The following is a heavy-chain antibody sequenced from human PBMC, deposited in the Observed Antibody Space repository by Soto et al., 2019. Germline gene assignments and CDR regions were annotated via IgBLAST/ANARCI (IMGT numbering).Heavy chain of an antibody. J-gene: IGHJ4*02. CDR1: GGSISSGGYY. D-gene: IGHD3-3*01. CDR3: ARARSVVGVVHFDY. CDR2: IYYSGST. Sequence: PSETLSLTCTVSGGSISSGGYYWSWIRQHPGKGLEWIGYIYYSGSTYYNPSLKSRVTISVDTSKNQFSLKLSSVTAVDTAVYYCARARSVVGVVHFDYWGQGTLVTVSS. V-gene: IGHV4-31*03.